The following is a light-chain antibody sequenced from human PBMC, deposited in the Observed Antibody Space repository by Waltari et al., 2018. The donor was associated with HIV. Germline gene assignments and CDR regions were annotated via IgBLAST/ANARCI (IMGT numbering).Light chain of an antibody. CDR2: EVT. CDR3: SSYAGRKGVL. CDR1: SSHVGGYNY. V-gene: IGLV2-8*01. Sequence: QSALTQPPSASGSRGPSVTIPRTETSSHVGGYNYISSYQQHPGNAPKLMIYEVTNRPSGVPDRFSGSKSGNTASLTVSGLQDEDEADYYCSSYAGRKGVLFGGGTKLTVL. J-gene: IGLJ2*01.